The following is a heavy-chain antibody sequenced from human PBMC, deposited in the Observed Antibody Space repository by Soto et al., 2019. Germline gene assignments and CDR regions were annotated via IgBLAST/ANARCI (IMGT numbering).Heavy chain of an antibody. Sequence: SETLSLTCTVSGGSISSYYWSWIRQPAGKGLEWIGRIYTSGSTNYNPSLKSRVTMSIDTSNKHFSLSLKSVTAADTAVYYCARTVGASYYFDFWGQGALGTVS. D-gene: IGHD1-26*01. CDR2: IYTSGST. CDR1: GGSISSYY. V-gene: IGHV4-4*07. CDR3: ARTVGASYYFDF. J-gene: IGHJ4*02.